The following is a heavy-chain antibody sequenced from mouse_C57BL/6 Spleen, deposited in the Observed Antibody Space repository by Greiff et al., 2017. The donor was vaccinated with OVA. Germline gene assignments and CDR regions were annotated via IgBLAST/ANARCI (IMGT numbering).Heavy chain of an antibody. J-gene: IGHJ1*03. CDR3: ALIYYYGSSYPSYWYFDD. CDR1: GFNIKDYY. CDR2: IDPEDGET. Sequence: EVQLQQPGAELVKPGASVKLSCTASGFNIKDYYMHWVKQRTEQGLEWIGRIDPEDGETKYAPKFQGKATITADTSSTTAYLQHSSLTSEDTAVYYCALIYYYGSSYPSYWYFDDWGTGTTVTDSS. V-gene: IGHV14-2*01. D-gene: IGHD1-1*01.